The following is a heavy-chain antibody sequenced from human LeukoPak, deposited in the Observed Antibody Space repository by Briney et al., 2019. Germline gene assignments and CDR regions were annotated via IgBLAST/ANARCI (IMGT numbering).Heavy chain of an antibody. D-gene: IGHD6-13*01. J-gene: IGHJ5*02. V-gene: IGHV1-2*02. CDR2: ITPNRGGT. Sequence: PSVKVSCKASGYTFTGYYMHWVRQAPGPGLEWMGWITPNRGGTNYAQKFQGRVTMTRDTSISTGYMELSRLRSDDTAVYYCAREEQLRIQSGYSISWDWFDPWGQGTLVTVSS. CDR3: AREEQLRIQSGYSISWDWFDP. CDR1: GYTFTGYY.